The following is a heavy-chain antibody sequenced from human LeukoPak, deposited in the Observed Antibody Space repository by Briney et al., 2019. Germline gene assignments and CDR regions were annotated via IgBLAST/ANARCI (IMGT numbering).Heavy chain of an antibody. CDR3: ARPSGSYDSSGHYSEYFQH. CDR2: IYYSGST. J-gene: IGHJ1*01. D-gene: IGHD3-22*01. V-gene: IGHV4-59*01. Sequence: TSETLSLTCTVSGGSISSYYWSWIRQPPGKGLEWIGYIYYSGSTNYNPSLKSRVTISVDTSKNQFSLKLSSVTAADTAVYYCARPSGSYDSSGHYSEYFQHWGQGTLVTVSS. CDR1: GGSISSYY.